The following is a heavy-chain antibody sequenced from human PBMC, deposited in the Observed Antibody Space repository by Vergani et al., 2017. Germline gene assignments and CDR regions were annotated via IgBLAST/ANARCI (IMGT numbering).Heavy chain of an antibody. CDR1: DGSINSRSYY. D-gene: IGHD6-13*01. Sequence: QLLLQDSGPGQVKPSETLSLTCGVSDGSINSRSYYWSWVRQPPGKGLEWLGYIYYSGSTTYNPSLKSRLTISVDTSKNQFSLRLSSVTAADTALYYCAGDSSSWQRADYWGQGTLVTVSS. V-gene: IGHV4-61*01. J-gene: IGHJ4*02. CDR2: IYYSGST. CDR3: AGDSSSWQRADY.